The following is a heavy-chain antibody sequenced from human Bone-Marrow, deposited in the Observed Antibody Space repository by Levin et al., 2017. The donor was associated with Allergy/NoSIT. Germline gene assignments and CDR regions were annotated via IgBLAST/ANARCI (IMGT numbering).Heavy chain of an antibody. D-gene: IGHD1-26*01. CDR3: ARVRRGIVASTGFDY. CDR1: GGTFNSHA. Sequence: KISCQTFGGTFNSHAFAWVRQAPGQGLEWLGGIVPAYGTPNHAQKFQDRITFTADKSTSTVYMELSSLTSADTAIYYCARVRRGIVASTGFDYWGQGTLMTVSS. CDR2: IVPAYGTP. V-gene: IGHV1-69*06. J-gene: IGHJ4*02.